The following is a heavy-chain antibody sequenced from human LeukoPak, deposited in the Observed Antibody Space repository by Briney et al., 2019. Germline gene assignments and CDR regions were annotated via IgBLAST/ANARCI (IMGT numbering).Heavy chain of an antibody. CDR1: GGSFSGYY. CDR3: AGYRRAVAGSFDY. J-gene: IGHJ4*02. D-gene: IGHD6-19*01. CDR2: INHSGST. V-gene: IGHV4-34*01. Sequence: SETLSLTCAVYGGSFSGYYWSWIRQPPGKRLEWIGEINHSGSTNYNPSLKSRVTISVDTSKNQFSLKLSSVTAADTAVYYCAGYRRAVAGSFDYWGQGTLVTVSS.